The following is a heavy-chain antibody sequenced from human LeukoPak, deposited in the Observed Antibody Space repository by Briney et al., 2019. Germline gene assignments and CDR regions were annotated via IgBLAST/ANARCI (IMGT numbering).Heavy chain of an antibody. CDR1: GYTFTSYD. V-gene: IGHV1-8*03. J-gene: IGHJ3*02. CDR3: ARDRTGRFLEWSDAFDI. CDR2: MNPNSGNT. D-gene: IGHD3-3*01. Sequence: ASVKVSCKASGYTFTSYDINWVRQATGQGLEWMGWMNPNSGNTGYAQKFQGRVTITRNTSISTAYMELSSLRSEDTAVYYCARDRTGRFLEWSDAFDIWGQGTMVTVSS.